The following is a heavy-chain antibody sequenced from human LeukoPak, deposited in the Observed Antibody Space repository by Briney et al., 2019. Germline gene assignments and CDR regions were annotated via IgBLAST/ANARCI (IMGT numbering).Heavy chain of an antibody. CDR3: AKAAGMGDNYYNFYFDY. CDR1: GFTFRSHA. Sequence: GGSLRLSCVGSGFTFRSHAMSWVRQAPEKGLEWVSAISASGGKTYHADSVKGRFTISRDNSKNTLYLQMNSLRAEDTAIYYCAKAAGMGDNYYNFYFDYWGQGTLVTVSS. CDR2: ISASGGKT. D-gene: IGHD5-24*01. J-gene: IGHJ4*02. V-gene: IGHV3-23*01.